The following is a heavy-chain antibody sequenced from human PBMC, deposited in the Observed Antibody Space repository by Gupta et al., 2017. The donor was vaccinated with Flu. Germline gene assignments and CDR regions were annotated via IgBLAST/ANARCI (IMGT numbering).Heavy chain of an antibody. CDR3: ARRGKTGYDNWFDP. Sequence: GWIRQPPGKGLAWIGSIFYTGSTSYSPSLKSRVTISVDTSKNQFSLKLSSVTAADTAVYYCARRGKTGYDNWFDPWGQGTLVTVS. V-gene: IGHV4-39*01. D-gene: IGHD3-9*01. CDR2: IFYTGST. J-gene: IGHJ5*02.